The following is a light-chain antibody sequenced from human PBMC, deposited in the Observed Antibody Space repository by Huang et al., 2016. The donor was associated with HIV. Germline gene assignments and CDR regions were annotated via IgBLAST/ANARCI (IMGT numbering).Light chain of an antibody. CDR2: AES. CDR3: QQSYSAPVT. Sequence: DIQMTQSPSSLSASVGDRVTITCRASQSISTYLNWYQQKPGKAPNLLIYAESSLQSGVPARFSGSGSGTDFTLTISSLQPEDFSTYYCQQSYSAPVTFGGGTKVEIK. V-gene: IGKV1-39*01. CDR1: QSISTY. J-gene: IGKJ4*01.